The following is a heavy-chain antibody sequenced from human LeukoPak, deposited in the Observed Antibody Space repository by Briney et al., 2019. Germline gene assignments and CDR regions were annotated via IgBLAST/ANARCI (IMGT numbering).Heavy chain of an antibody. D-gene: IGHD3-3*01. V-gene: IGHV3-23*01. J-gene: IGHJ3*02. Sequence: AGGSLRLSCAASGFTFSSYWMSWVRQAPGKGLEWVSAISGSGGSTYYADSVKGRFTISRDNSKNTLYLQMNSLRAEDTAVYYCAKPYDFWSGYFYPDAFDIWGQGTMATVSS. CDR1: GFTFSSYW. CDR3: AKPYDFWSGYFYPDAFDI. CDR2: ISGSGGST.